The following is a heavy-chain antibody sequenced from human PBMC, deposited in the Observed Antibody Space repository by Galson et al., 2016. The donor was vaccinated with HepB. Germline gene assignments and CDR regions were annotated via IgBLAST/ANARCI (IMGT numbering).Heavy chain of an antibody. CDR3: AKEGCITSCSKDY. D-gene: IGHD2-2*01. V-gene: IGHV3-23*01. Sequence: SLRLSCAASGFTFSSYAMSWVRQAPGKGLEWVSALSGSGGSTYYADSVKGRFTISRDNSKNTLYLQMNSLRAEDTAVYYCAKEGCITSCSKDYWGQGTLVTVSP. CDR2: LSGSGGST. CDR1: GFTFSSYA. J-gene: IGHJ4*02.